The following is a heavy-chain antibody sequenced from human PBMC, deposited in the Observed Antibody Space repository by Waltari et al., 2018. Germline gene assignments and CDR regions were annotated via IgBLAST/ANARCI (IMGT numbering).Heavy chain of an antibody. CDR3: AAGSSTSCYYA. CDR2: IYSDGSST. D-gene: IGHD2-2*01. CDR1: GFTFSSYW. J-gene: IGHJ5*02. V-gene: IGHV3-74*01. Sequence: EVQLVESGGGLVQPGGSLRLSCVASGFTFSSYWMHWVRQAPGKGLVWVSRIYSDGSSTNYADSVKGRFTISRDNAKNTLYLQMNSLRVEDTAVYYCAAGSSTSCYYAWGQGTLVTVSS.